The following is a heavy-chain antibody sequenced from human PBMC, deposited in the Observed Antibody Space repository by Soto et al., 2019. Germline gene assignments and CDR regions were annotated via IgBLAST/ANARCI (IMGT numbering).Heavy chain of an antibody. V-gene: IGHV4-31*01. Sequence: QVQLQESGPGLVKPSQTLSLTCTVSGGSISSGGTGSYWTWIRQLPGTGLEWIGYNYYTGNTDYTPSLKSLPTISIYTSENQFSLKLTSVTAADTAVYFCASGHDAYKVRYGGQGTLVTVSS. CDR2: NYYTGNT. D-gene: IGHD1-1*01. J-gene: IGHJ4*02. CDR3: ASGHDAYKVRY. CDR1: GGSISSGGTGSY.